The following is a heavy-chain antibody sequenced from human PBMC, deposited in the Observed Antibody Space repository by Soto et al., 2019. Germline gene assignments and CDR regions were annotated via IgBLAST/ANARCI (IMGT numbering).Heavy chain of an antibody. D-gene: IGHD3-22*01. Sequence: SETLSLTCAVYGGSFSGYYWSWIRQPPGKGLEWIGEINHSGSTNYNPSLKSRVTISVDTSKNQFSLKLSSVTAADTAVYYCARWPRYYYDSSGYYCFDYWGQGTLVTVSS. CDR2: INHSGST. CDR1: GGSFSGYY. J-gene: IGHJ4*02. V-gene: IGHV4-34*01. CDR3: ARWPRYYYDSSGYYCFDY.